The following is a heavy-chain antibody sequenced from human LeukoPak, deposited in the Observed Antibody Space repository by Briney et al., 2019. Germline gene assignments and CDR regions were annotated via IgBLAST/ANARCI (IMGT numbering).Heavy chain of an antibody. J-gene: IGHJ3*02. CDR3: ARELREHGVFDI. V-gene: IGHV3-53*01. CDR1: GFTVSSNY. D-gene: IGHD1-26*01. CDR2: IYSDGST. Sequence: GGSLRLSCAASGFTVSSNYMSWVRQAPGKGLEWVSEIYSDGSTYYEASVKGRFSISRANSKNTVYLQMNSLTAEDTAVYYCARELREHGVFDIWGQGTMVTVSS.